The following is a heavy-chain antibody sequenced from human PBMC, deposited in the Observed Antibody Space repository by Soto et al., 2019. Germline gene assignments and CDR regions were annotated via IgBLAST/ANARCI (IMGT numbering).Heavy chain of an antibody. CDR1: GFTFSSYG. V-gene: IGHV3-30*18. D-gene: IGHD2-8*01. CDR2: ISYDGSNK. Sequence: ESGGGVVQPGRSLRLSCAASGFTFSSYGMHWVRQAPGKGLEWVAVISYDGSNKYYADSVKGRFTISRDNSKNTLYLQMNSLRAEDTAVYYCAKGEDNGELAGSDYWGQGTLVTVSS. CDR3: AKGEDNGELAGSDY. J-gene: IGHJ4*02.